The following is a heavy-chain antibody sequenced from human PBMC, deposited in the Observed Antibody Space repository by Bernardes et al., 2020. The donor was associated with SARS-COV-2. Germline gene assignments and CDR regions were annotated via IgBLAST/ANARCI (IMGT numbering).Heavy chain of an antibody. Sequence: GGSLRLSCAASGFIFSSYSMNWVRQAPGKGLEWVSSISSSSSYIYYADSVKGRFTISRDNAKNSLYLQMNSLRAEDTAVYYCARGDIVVVPAAMDYWGQGTLVTVSS. CDR2: ISSSSSYI. CDR3: ARGDIVVVPAAMDY. V-gene: IGHV3-21*01. CDR1: GFIFSSYS. D-gene: IGHD2-2*01. J-gene: IGHJ4*02.